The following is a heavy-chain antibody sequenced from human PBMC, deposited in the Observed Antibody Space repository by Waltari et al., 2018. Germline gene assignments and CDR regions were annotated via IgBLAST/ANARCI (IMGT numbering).Heavy chain of an antibody. J-gene: IGHJ4*02. CDR2: ISFDGSIK. V-gene: IGHV3-30*04. CDR1: GFTFDSYP. D-gene: IGHD3-3*01. Sequence: QVQLVDSGGGVVQPGKSLRLSCAASGFTFDSYPLRWVRQAPGKGLEWVAVISFDGSIKYYAKSVKGRFTISRDNSNNTLNLQMNSLTPEDTAVYYCARKATVFGVGGYLDYWGQGALVIVSS. CDR3: ARKATVFGVGGYLDY.